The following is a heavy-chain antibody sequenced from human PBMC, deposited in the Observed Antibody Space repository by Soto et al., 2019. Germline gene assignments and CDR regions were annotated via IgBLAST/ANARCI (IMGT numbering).Heavy chain of an antibody. CDR1: GYSFTSLD. J-gene: IGHJ4*02. CDR2: MEPSSART. D-gene: IGHD1-26*01. Sequence: QVQLVQSGAEVREPGASVKVSCKASGYSFTSLDITWVRQTAGQGLEWMGWMEPSSARTGFAQKFQGRVAMTRDTSINTAYMELATLTSDDTAFYYCARGVSAGVDYWGQGTLVTVSS. V-gene: IGHV1-8*01. CDR3: ARGVSAGVDY.